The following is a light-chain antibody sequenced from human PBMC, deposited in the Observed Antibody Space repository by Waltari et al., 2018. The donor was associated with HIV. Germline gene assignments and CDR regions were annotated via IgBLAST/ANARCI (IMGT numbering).Light chain of an antibody. CDR3: CSYAGSSTVV. CDR1: SSDVGDYNY. Sequence: QSALTQPASVSGSPGPSITISCTGTSSDVGDYNYVSWYQQHPVKAPKLMIYDVNKRPSGVSNRFSGSESGNTASLTISGLQAEVEADYYCCSYAGSSTVVFGGGTKLTVL. J-gene: IGLJ2*01. CDR2: DVN. V-gene: IGLV2-23*02.